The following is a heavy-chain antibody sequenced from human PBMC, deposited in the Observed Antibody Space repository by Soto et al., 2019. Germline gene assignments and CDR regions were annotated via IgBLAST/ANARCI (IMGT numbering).Heavy chain of an antibody. Sequence: EVQLVESGGGLVQPGRSLRLSCAASGFTFDDYAMHWVRQAPGKGLEWVSGISWNSGSIGYADSVKGRFTISRDNAKNSLYLQMNSLRAEDTALYYCAKARSGYAFDYWGQGTLVTVSS. CDR1: GFTFDDYA. V-gene: IGHV3-9*01. CDR3: AKARSGYAFDY. CDR2: ISWNSGSI. J-gene: IGHJ4*02. D-gene: IGHD5-12*01.